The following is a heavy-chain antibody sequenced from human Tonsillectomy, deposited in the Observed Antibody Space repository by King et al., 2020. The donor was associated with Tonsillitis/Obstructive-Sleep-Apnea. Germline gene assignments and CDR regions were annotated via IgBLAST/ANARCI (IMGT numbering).Heavy chain of an antibody. CDR3: ARVPRGDYYDSSGYYEELPDY. CDR1: GFTFSSYW. Sequence: EVQLVESGGGLVQPGGSLRLSCAASGFTFSSYWMHWVRQAPGKGLVWVSRINSDGSSTSSADSVKGRFTISRDNDKNTLYLQMNSLRAEDTAVYYCARVPRGDYYDSSGYYEELPDYWGQGTLVTVSS. D-gene: IGHD3-22*01. J-gene: IGHJ4*02. V-gene: IGHV3-74*01. CDR2: INSDGSST.